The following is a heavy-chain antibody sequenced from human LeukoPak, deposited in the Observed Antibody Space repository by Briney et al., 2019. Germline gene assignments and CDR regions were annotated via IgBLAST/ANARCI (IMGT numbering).Heavy chain of an antibody. J-gene: IGHJ4*02. D-gene: IGHD3-10*02. Sequence: SGPTLVNPTHTLTLTCTFSGFSLSTSGVCVNWIRQPPGKALEWLARIDWDDDKYFSPSLETRLTISKDTSKNQVALTMTNMDPVDTATYYCARVTVQGVIIPLDYWGQGTLVTVSS. V-gene: IGHV2-70*11. CDR1: GFSLSTSGVC. CDR3: ARVTVQGVIIPLDY. CDR2: IDWDDDK.